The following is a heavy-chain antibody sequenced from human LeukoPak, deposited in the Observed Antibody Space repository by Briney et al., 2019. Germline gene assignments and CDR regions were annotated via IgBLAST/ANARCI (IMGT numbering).Heavy chain of an antibody. V-gene: IGHV3-30-3*01. J-gene: IGHJ4*02. CDR2: ISYDGSNK. CDR3: SANFDY. Sequence: GGSLRLSCAASGFTFSSYAMHWVRQAPGKGLEWVAVISYDGSNKYYADSVKGRFTISRDNSKNTLYLQMNSLRAEDTAVYYCSANFDYWGQGTLVTVSS. CDR1: GFTFSSYA.